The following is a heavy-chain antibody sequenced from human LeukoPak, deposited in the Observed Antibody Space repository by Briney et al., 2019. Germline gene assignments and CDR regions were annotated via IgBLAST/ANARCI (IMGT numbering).Heavy chain of an antibody. Sequence: GASVKVSCKASGYTFTGYYMHWVRQAPGQGLEWMGWINPNSGGTNYAQKFQGRVTMTRDTSISTAYMELSRLRSDDTAVYYCARVDYSNHLSGMDVWGQGTTVTVSS. D-gene: IGHD4-11*01. CDR2: INPNSGGT. CDR1: GYTFTGYY. V-gene: IGHV1-2*02. CDR3: ARVDYSNHLSGMDV. J-gene: IGHJ6*02.